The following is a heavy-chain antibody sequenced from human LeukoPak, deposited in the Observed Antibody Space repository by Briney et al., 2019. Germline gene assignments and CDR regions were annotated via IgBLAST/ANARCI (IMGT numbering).Heavy chain of an antibody. V-gene: IGHV3-30*02. CDR2: IQSDGSST. CDR3: AKRYCKSATCRSDMDA. J-gene: IGHJ6*02. CDR1: GFTFSNYG. Sequence: PGGSLRLSCAASGFTFSNYGMHWVRQAPGRGLEWVALIQSDGSSTYSADSVKGRFTISRDNPRNTLHLQMNRLRPEDTAVYYCAKRYCKSATCRSDMDAWGQGTTVTVSS. D-gene: IGHD2-15*01.